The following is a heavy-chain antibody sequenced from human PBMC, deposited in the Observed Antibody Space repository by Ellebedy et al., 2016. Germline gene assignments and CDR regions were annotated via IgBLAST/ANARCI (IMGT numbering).Heavy chain of an antibody. CDR3: ARAHSSMITHYYGMDV. V-gene: IGHV3-21*01. J-gene: IGHJ6*01. Sequence: GESLKISCAASGFTISNYCMSWVRQAPGKGLEWVSSITYSGSYIYYADSVRGRFTISRDNAKNSLYLQMSSLRAEDTAVYYCARAHSSMITHYYGMDVWGQGTTVTVSS. CDR1: GFTISNYC. D-gene: IGHD3-16*01. CDR2: ITYSGSYI.